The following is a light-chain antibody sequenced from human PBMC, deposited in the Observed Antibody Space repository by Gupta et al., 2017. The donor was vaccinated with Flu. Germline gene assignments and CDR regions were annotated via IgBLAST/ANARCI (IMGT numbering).Light chain of an antibody. CDR2: DVN. Sequence: SSDVGGYNSVSWDQQHPGEAPKLMMYDVNKRPSGVPDRFSGSKSGNTASLTISGLQAEDEADYHCCSYAGSSTFVVFGGGTKLTVL. V-gene: IGLV2-11*01. J-gene: IGLJ2*01. CDR1: SSDVGGYNS. CDR3: CSYAGSSTFVV.